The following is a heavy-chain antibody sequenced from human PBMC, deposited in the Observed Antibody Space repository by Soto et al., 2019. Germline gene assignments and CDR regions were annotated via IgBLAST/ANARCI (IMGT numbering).Heavy chain of an antibody. CDR1: GFTFNSYE. Sequence: VGSLRLSCAASGFTFNSYEMNWVRQAPGKGLEWVSYISSSGSTIYYADSVKGRFTISRDNAKNSLYLQMNSLRAEDTAVYYCAREQVEMATITSLDYWGQGTLVTVSS. D-gene: IGHD5-12*01. J-gene: IGHJ4*02. CDR2: ISSSGSTI. CDR3: AREQVEMATITSLDY. V-gene: IGHV3-48*03.